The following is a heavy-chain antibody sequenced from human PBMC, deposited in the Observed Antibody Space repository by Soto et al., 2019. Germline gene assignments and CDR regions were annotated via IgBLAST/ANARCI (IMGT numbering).Heavy chain of an antibody. CDR1: GDSIISSDFY. Sequence: SETRSRTWTVSGDSIISSDFYWVGFRQPPGKGLEWIGSIFYLGSSYYNPSLKSRVTMSVDTSKNQFSLRLRSVTAADTALYFCARHSLALRKNNWFDPWGQGIMVTVSS. J-gene: IGHJ5*02. CDR2: IFYLGSS. CDR3: ARHSLALRKNNWFDP. V-gene: IGHV4-39*01. D-gene: IGHD3-3*02.